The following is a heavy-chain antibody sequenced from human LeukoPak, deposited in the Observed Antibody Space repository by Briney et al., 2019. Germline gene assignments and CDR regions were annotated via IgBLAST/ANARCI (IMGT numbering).Heavy chain of an antibody. CDR2: MNPNSCNT. D-gene: IGHD4-11*01. V-gene: IGHV1-8*01. Sequence: ASVKVSCKASGYTFTSYDINWVRQATGQGLEWMGWMNPNSCNTGYAQKFQGRVTMTRDTSISTAYMELSSLRSEDTAVYYCARVTVTRFDPWGQGTLVTVSS. CDR1: GYTFTSYD. CDR3: ARVTVTRFDP. J-gene: IGHJ5*02.